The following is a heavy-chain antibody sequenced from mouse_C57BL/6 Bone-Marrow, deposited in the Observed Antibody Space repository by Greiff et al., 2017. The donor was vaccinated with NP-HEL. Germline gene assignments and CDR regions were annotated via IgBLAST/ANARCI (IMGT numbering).Heavy chain of an antibody. CDR2: IYPRSGNT. CDR3: ARWYGSSPWFAY. CDR1: GYTFTSYG. J-gene: IGHJ3*01. V-gene: IGHV1-81*01. D-gene: IGHD1-1*01. Sequence: VKVVESGAELARPGASVKLSCKASGYTFTSYGISWVKQRTGQGLEWIGEIYPRSGNTYYNEKFKGKATLTADKSSSTAYMELRSLTSEDSAVYFCARWYGSSPWFAYWGQGTLVTVSA.